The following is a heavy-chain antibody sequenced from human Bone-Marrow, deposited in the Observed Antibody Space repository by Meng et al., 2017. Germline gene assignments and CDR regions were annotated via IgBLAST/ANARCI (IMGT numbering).Heavy chain of an antibody. V-gene: IGHV1-69*06. D-gene: IGHD3-22*01. Sequence: VQLWQAGGEVKEPWSPVKVPGKASRGTFSSYAISWVRQAPGQGLEWMGGIIPIFGTANYAQKFQGRVTITADKSTSTAYMELSSLRSEDTAVYYCARETHYYDSRYFDYWGQGTLVTVSS. CDR3: ARETHYYDSRYFDY. J-gene: IGHJ4*02. CDR1: RGTFSSYA. CDR2: IIPIFGTA.